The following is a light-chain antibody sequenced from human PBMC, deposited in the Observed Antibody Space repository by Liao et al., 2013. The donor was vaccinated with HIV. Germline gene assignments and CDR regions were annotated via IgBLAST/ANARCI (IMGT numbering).Light chain of an antibody. CDR2: QDT. V-gene: IGLV3-1*01. CDR1: TLGDRD. Sequence: SYELTQPPSVSVSPGQTASIPCSGDTLGDRDVSWYQQKPGQSPVLVIYQDTKRPSGIPERFSGSNSGNTATLTISGTQAMDEADYYCQAWDSSTAYVFGTGTKVTVL. J-gene: IGLJ1*01. CDR3: QAWDSSTAYV.